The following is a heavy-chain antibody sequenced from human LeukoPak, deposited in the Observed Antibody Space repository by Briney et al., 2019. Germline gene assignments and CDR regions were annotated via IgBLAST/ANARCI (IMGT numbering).Heavy chain of an antibody. J-gene: IGHJ6*02. V-gene: IGHV1-46*01. Sequence: LGASVKVSRKASGYNFISYYMHWVRQAPGQGLEWMGIINPSGGSTSYAQKFQDRVTMTRDTSTSTVYMELSSLKSEDSAVYYCAREDVVLVDAVRYYYYGMDVWGQGTTVTVSS. D-gene: IGHD2-8*01. CDR2: INPSGGST. CDR3: AREDVVLVDAVRYYYYGMDV. CDR1: GYNFISYY.